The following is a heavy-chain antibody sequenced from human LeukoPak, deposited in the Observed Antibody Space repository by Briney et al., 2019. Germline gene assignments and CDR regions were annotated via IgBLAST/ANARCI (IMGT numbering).Heavy chain of an antibody. D-gene: IGHD6-13*01. CDR3: ARQPSSQNFDY. Sequence: GGSLRLSCAGSGCTFNNYGMSWDRQAPGKGLEWVSGISGTGGSTYYADSVKGRFTISRDNAKNSLYLQMNSLRAEDTAVYYCARQPSSQNFDYWGQGALVTVSS. CDR1: GCTFNNYG. J-gene: IGHJ4*02. CDR2: ISGTGGST. V-gene: IGHV3-23*01.